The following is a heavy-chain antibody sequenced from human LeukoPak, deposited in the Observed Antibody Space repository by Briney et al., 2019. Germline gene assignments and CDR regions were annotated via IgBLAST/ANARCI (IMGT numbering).Heavy chain of an antibody. Sequence: GALRLPCAGSGFPFSSYCMHWVRQAPGKGLEWVAVIWYDGSNKYYADSVKGRFTISTDNSKNTLYLQMNSLRAEDTVVYYCGREWEVWVTPYLFEPGGQGTRVHVFS. CDR3: GREWEVWVTPYLFEP. D-gene: IGHD1-26*01. J-gene: IGHJ5*02. V-gene: IGHV3-33*01. CDR1: GFPFSSYC. CDR2: IWYDGSNK.